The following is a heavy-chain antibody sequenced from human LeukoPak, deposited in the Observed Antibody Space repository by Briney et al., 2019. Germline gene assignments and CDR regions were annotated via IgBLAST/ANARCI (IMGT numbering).Heavy chain of an antibody. V-gene: IGHV3-30-3*01. CDR2: ISYDGSNK. Sequence: PGGSLRLSCAASGFTFSSYEMNWVRQAPGKGLEWVAVISYDGSNKYYADSVKSRFTISRDNSKNTLYLQMNRLRAEDTAVYYCARDKVAAAGIGFDPWGQGTLVTVSS. D-gene: IGHD6-13*01. CDR1: GFTFSSYE. CDR3: ARDKVAAAGIGFDP. J-gene: IGHJ5*02.